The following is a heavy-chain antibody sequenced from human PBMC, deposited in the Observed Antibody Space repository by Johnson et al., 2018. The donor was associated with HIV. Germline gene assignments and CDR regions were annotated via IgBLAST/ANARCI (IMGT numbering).Heavy chain of an antibody. Sequence: VQLVESGGGVVRPGGSLRLSCAASGFTFDDYGMNWVRQAPGKGLEWVATIKQDGSEKYYMDSVKGRFTISRDNAKNSLYLQMNSLRAEDTAVYYCAKAQGSGSYRDAFDIWGQGTMVTVSS. V-gene: IGHV3-7*01. CDR2: IKQDGSEK. CDR1: GFTFDDYG. CDR3: AKAQGSGSYRDAFDI. D-gene: IGHD1-26*01. J-gene: IGHJ3*02.